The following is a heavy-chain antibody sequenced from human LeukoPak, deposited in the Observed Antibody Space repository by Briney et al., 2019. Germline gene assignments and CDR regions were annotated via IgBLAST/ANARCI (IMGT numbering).Heavy chain of an antibody. CDR3: AREGAGYCSGGSCYSSLDY. CDR1: GYTFTSYG. D-gene: IGHD2-15*01. V-gene: IGHV1-18*04. CDR2: ISAYNGNT. Sequence: ASVTVSCKASGYTFTSYGISWVRQAPGQGIEWMGWISAYNGNTNYAQKLQGRVTMTTDTSTCTANMELRSLRSDDTAVDYCAREGAGYCSGGSCYSSLDYWGQGTLVTVSS. J-gene: IGHJ4*02.